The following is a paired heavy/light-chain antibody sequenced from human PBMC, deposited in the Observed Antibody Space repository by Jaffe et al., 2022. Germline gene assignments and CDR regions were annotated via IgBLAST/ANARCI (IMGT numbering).Heavy chain of an antibody. D-gene: IGHD3-10*01. J-gene: IGHJ3*02. V-gene: IGHV1-2*02. CDR3: AREEIEPLLWFGDAMPTPTIPFDI. Sequence: QVQLVQSGAEVKKPGASVKVSCKASGYTFTGYYMHWVRQAPGQGLEWMGWINPNSGGTNYAQKFQGRVTMTRDTSISTAYMELSRLRSDDTAVYYCAREEIEPLLWFGDAMPTPTIPFDIWGQGTMVTVSS. CDR1: GYTFTGYY. CDR2: INPNSGGT.
Light chain of an antibody. CDR3: YSTDSSGNHRGV. CDR2: EDS. J-gene: IGLJ3*02. CDR1: ALPKKY. V-gene: IGLV3-10*01. Sequence: SYELTQPPSVSVSPGQTARITCSGDALPKKYAYWYQQKSGQAPVLVIYEDSKRPSGIPERFSGSSSGTMATLTISGAQVEDEADYYCYSTDSSGNHRGVFGGGTKLTVL.